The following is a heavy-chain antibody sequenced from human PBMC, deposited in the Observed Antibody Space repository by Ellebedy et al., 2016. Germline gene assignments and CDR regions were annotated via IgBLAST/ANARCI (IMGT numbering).Heavy chain of an antibody. J-gene: IGHJ5*02. CDR3: ARVAGRPYSYEYEIYYNSFDP. D-gene: IGHD5-18*01. CDR1: GGSLSGYF. V-gene: IGHV4-59*01. Sequence: SETLSLXXTVSGGSLSGYFWSWIRQHPGKGLEYIGFIYYSGSTKYSPALKGRVTMYVDTSMNQFSLTLTSVTAADTAIYYCARVAGRPYSYEYEIYYNSFDPWGQGSPVIVSS. CDR2: IYYSGST.